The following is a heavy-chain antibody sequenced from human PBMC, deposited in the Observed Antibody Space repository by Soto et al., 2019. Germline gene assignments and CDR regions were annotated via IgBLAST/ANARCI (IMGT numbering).Heavy chain of an antibody. J-gene: IGHJ6*02. Sequence: QVQLQQSGPGLVKPSETLSLTCTVSSGPSRSHNWGWIRQPPGRGLEWIGYVYYTGSTSYNPSLTSRVTISADPSTNHTSRTLGSVTAADPAVYYCVRQGIGDLHGLVDVWGQGTTVSVSS. CDR2: VYYTGST. CDR3: VRQGIGDLHGLVDV. CDR1: SGPSRSHN. V-gene: IGHV4-59*08. D-gene: IGHD3-10*01.